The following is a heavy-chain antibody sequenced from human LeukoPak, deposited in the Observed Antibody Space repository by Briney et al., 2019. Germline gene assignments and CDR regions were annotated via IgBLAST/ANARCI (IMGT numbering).Heavy chain of an antibody. V-gene: IGHV4-34*01. J-gene: IGHJ4*02. CDR3: ESSALFDPTGTTHRADY. Sequence: KTSETLSLTCAVYGGSFSGYYWSWIRQPPGKGLEWIGEINHSGSTNYNPSLKSRVTISVDTSKNQFSLKLSSVTAADTAVYYCESSALFDPTGTTHRADYWGQGTLVTVSS. D-gene: IGHD1-1*01. CDR2: INHSGST. CDR1: GGSFSGYY.